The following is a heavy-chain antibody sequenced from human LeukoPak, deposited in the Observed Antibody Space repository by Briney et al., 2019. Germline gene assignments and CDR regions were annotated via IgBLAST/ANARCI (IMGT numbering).Heavy chain of an antibody. Sequence: SETLSLTCTVSGGSISSSSYYWGWIRQPPGKGLEWIGSTYYSGSTYYNPSLKSRVTISVDTSKNQFSLKLSSVTAADTAVYYCARVLLWFGELLYFDYWGQGTLVTVSS. V-gene: IGHV4-39*01. CDR2: TYYSGST. J-gene: IGHJ4*02. D-gene: IGHD3-10*01. CDR1: GGSISSSSYY. CDR3: ARVLLWFGELLYFDY.